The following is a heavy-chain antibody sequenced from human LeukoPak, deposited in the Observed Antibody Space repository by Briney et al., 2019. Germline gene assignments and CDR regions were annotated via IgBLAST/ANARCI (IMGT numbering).Heavy chain of an antibody. CDR3: ARASVPWVRGAYYFDY. J-gene: IGHJ4*02. CDR2: ISSSSNYI. Sequence: GGSLRLSCAASGFTFSSYSMNWVRQAPGKGLEWVSSISSSSNYIYYADSVKGRFTISRDNAKNSLYLQMNSLRAEDTAVYYCARASVPWVRGAYYFDYWGQGTLVTVSS. V-gene: IGHV3-21*01. CDR1: GFTFSSYS. D-gene: IGHD3-10*01.